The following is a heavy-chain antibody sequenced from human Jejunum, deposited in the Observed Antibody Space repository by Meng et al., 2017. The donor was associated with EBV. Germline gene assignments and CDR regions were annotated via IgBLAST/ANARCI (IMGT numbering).Heavy chain of an antibody. CDR3: ARDRSNSDY. V-gene: IGHV1-18*01. D-gene: IGHD5-24*01. CDR2: ISVYRGNT. CDR1: GYDFINSG. Sequence: QVQLVQSGAEVKKPGASVKFSCKASGYDFINSGISWVRQAPGQGLEWMGWISVYRGNTNYAQRFQDRVTLTTNTSTSTVYMELRSLTSDDTAVYYCARDRSNSDYWGQGTLVTVSS. J-gene: IGHJ4*02.